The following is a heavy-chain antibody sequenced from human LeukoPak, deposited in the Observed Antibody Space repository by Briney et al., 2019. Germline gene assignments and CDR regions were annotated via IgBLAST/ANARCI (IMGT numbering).Heavy chain of an antibody. J-gene: IGHJ3*02. CDR3: ARDQGFAAFDI. CDR1: GGSISSSSYY. Sequence: SETLSLTCTVSGGSISSSSYYWGWVRQPPGKGLEWIGGASYSGSSYYNPSLRSRVTISVDTSNNQFSLKLSSVTAADTAVYYCARDQGFAAFDIWGQGTMVTVSS. D-gene: IGHD3-10*01. CDR2: ASYSGSS. V-gene: IGHV4-39*07.